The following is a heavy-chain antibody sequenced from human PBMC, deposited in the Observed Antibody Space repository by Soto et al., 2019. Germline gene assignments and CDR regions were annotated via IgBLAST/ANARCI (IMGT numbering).Heavy chain of an antibody. CDR2: ISNNGGST. CDR1: GFTFSGYA. V-gene: IGHV3-64D*06. CDR3: VKDRDRSSWSFSPFDL. D-gene: IGHD6-13*01. J-gene: IGHJ2*01. Sequence: EVQLVESGGDLVQPGGSLRLSCSGSGFTFSGYAMHWVRQAPGKGLDYVSGISNNGGSTYYTDSVKGRFTISRDNSKNTLYLLMSSLRAEDTAVYYCVKDRDRSSWSFSPFDLWGRGTLVTVSS.